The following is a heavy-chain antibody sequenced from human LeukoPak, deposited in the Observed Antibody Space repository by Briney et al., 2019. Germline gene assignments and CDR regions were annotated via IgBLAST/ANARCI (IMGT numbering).Heavy chain of an antibody. D-gene: IGHD2-2*01. CDR2: MNPNSGNT. J-gene: IGHJ3*02. CDR1: GYTFTSYD. Sequence: ASVKVSCKASGYTFTSYDINWVRQATGQGLEWMGWMNPNSGNTGYAQKFQGRVTMTRNTSISTAYMELSSLRSEDTAVYYCAMTLATPYCSSTSCYSRGAFDIWGQGTMVTVSS. CDR3: AMTLATPYCSSTSCYSRGAFDI. V-gene: IGHV1-8*01.